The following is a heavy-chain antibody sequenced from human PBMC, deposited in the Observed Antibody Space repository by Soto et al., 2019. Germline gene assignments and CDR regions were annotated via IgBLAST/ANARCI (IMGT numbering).Heavy chain of an antibody. J-gene: IGHJ4*02. CDR3: AKDIVKYTYGACDY. Sequence: QVQLVESGGAVVQPGKSLRLSCAASGFSFNTYGMYWVRQAPGKGLEWVAAISYDGSNQYHADSVKGRFTISRDNSKSTLYLQMNSLRVEDTAVYYCAKDIVKYTYGACDYWGQGALGTVSS. CDR1: GFSFNTYG. CDR2: ISYDGSNQ. D-gene: IGHD5-18*01. V-gene: IGHV3-30*18.